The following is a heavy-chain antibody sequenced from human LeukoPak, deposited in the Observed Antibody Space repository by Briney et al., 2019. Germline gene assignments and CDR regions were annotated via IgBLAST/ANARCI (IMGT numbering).Heavy chain of an antibody. CDR1: GYTFTNYY. V-gene: IGHV1-46*01. J-gene: IGHJ4*02. D-gene: IGHD3-10*01. Sequence: ASVKVSCKASGYTFTNYYMHWVRQAPGQGLGWMGIINPSGGSTSYVQKFQGRVTMTRDTSTSAVYMELSSLRSEDTAVYFCARVDAEGSGVKYFDYWGQGTLVTVSS. CDR2: INPSGGST. CDR3: ARVDAEGSGVKYFDY.